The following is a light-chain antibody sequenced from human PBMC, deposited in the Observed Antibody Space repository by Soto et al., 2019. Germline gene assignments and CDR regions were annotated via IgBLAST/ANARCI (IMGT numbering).Light chain of an antibody. CDR2: EVT. V-gene: IGLV2-8*01. J-gene: IGLJ1*01. Sequence: QSALTQPPSASGSPGQSVTISCTGTSSDVGAYNYVSWYQHRPGKAPKLMIYEVTKRPSGVPDRFSGAKSGNTASLTVSGLPAEDEADYYCTSHAGTNNFPYVFGTGTKLTVL. CDR1: SSDVGAYNY. CDR3: TSHAGTNNFPYV.